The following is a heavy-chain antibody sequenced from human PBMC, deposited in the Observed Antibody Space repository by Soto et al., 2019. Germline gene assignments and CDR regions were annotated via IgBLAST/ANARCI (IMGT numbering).Heavy chain of an antibody. CDR3: ARVHVMVVAGSTFDY. D-gene: IGHD6-19*01. CDR2: IYHGGTT. V-gene: IGHV4-39*07. CDR1: GSSINSSGYY. Sequence: PSETLSLTCTVSGSSINSSGYYWGWIRQPPGKGLEWIGSIYHGGTTFYNPSLKSRITISVDTSNNQFSLKLTSVTAADTAVYYCARVHVMVVAGSTFDYWGHGTLVTVSS. J-gene: IGHJ4*01.